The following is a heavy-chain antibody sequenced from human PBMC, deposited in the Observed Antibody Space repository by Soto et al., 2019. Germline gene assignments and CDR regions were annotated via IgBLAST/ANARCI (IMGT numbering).Heavy chain of an antibody. Sequence: SETLSLTCGVYGGSFSGYYWSWIRQPPGKGLERIGEINHSGSTNYNPSLKSRVTISVDTSKNQFSLKLSSVTAADTAVYYCARDPPRENWFDPWGQGTLVTVSS. CDR1: GGSFSGYY. V-gene: IGHV4-34*01. CDR3: ARDPPRENWFDP. CDR2: INHSGST. J-gene: IGHJ5*02.